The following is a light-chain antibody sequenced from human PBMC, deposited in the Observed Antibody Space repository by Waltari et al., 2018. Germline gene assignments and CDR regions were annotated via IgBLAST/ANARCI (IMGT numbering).Light chain of an antibody. CDR2: LEGSGTY. CDR3: ETWASHTHA. V-gene: IGLV4-60*03. CDR1: SGHSTNL. Sequence: QPVLTQSSSASATLGSPVKLTFALSSGHSTNLIACHQQQPGKAPRFLMQLEGSGTYQKGSGVPDRFSGSSSGADRYLTISNLQSEDEADYYCETWASHTHAFGGGTKLTVL. J-gene: IGLJ2*01.